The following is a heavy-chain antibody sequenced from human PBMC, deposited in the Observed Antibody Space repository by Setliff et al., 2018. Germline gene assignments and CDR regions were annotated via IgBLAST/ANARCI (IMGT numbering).Heavy chain of an antibody. CDR1: GFTFSSYE. Sequence: GSLRPPCAASGFTFSSYEMNWVRQAPGKGLEWVSYISSSGITIYYADSEKGRFTISRDNAKNSLYLQMNSLRAEDTAVYSCARARGYSYGPFDYWGQGTLVTVSS. D-gene: IGHD5-18*01. CDR2: ISSSGITI. CDR3: ARARGYSYGPFDY. J-gene: IGHJ4*02. V-gene: IGHV3-48*03.